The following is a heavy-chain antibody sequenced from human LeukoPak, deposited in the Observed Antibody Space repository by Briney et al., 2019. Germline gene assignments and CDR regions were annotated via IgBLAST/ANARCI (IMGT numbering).Heavy chain of an antibody. V-gene: IGHV3-48*01. D-gene: IGHD6-19*01. J-gene: IGHJ4*02. CDR3: ARVRAGWYFDY. CDR2: ISGSGSTI. Sequence: GESLRLSCAASGFTFSTYSMNWVRQAPGKGLEWVSYISGSGSTIYYADSVKGRFTISRDNAKNSLYLQMNNLRAEDTAMYYCARVRAGWYFDYWGQGTLVTVSS. CDR1: GFTFSTYS.